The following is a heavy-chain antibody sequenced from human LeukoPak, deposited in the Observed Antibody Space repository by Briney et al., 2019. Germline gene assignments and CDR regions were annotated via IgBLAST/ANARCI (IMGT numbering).Heavy chain of an antibody. J-gene: IGHJ4*02. D-gene: IGHD6-13*01. CDR3: ARLASSWSGEVDY. CDR2: IYPGDSDT. Sequence: GESLKISCKGSGYSFTSYWIGWVRQMPGKGLEWMGIIYPGDSDTRYSPSFQGQVTISADKSISTAYLQRSSLRASDTAMYYCARLASSWSGEVDYWGQGTLVTVSS. V-gene: IGHV5-51*01. CDR1: GYSFTSYW.